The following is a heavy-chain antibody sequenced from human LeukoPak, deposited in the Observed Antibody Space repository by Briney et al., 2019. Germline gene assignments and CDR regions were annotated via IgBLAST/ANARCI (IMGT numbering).Heavy chain of an antibody. CDR1: GYTFTGYY. Sequence: GASVKVSCKASGYTFTGYYMHWVRQAPGQGLEWMGRINPNSGGTNYAQKFQGRVTMTRDTSISTAYVELSRLRSDDTAVYYCASAFYESSDTAMVTRYFQHWGQGTLVTVSS. D-gene: IGHD5-18*01. J-gene: IGHJ1*01. CDR3: ASAFYESSDTAMVTRYFQH. V-gene: IGHV1-2*06. CDR2: INPNSGGT.